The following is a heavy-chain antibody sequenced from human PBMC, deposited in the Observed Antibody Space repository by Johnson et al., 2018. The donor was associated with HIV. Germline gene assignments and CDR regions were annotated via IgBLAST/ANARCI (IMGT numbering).Heavy chain of an antibody. Sequence: VQLVESGGGLVQPGRSLRLSCTASGFTFGDYAMSWFRQAPGKGLEWVGFIRSKAYGGTTEYAASVKGRFTISRDDSKSIAYLQMNSLRAEDTAVYYCARELLAYWSGGSCYSGEIHAFDIWGQGTMVTVSS. V-gene: IGHV3-49*03. CDR3: ARELLAYWSGGSCYSGEIHAFDI. CDR2: IRSKAYGGTT. J-gene: IGHJ3*02. D-gene: IGHD2-15*01. CDR1: GFTFGDYA.